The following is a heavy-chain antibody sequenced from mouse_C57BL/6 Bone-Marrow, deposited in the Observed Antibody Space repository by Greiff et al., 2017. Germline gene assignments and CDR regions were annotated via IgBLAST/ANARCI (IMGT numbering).Heavy chain of an antibody. CDR2: ISSGGSYT. CDR1: GFTFSSYG. J-gene: IGHJ3*01. V-gene: IGHV5-6*01. D-gene: IGHD2-4*01. CDR3: SRFYYDYSLFAY. Sequence: EVKLMESGGDLVKPGGSLKLSCAASGFTFSSYGMSWVRQTPDKRLAWVATISSGGSYTYYPDSVKGRFTISRDNAKKTLYLQMSSLKSEDTAMYYCSRFYYDYSLFAYWGQGTLVTVSA.